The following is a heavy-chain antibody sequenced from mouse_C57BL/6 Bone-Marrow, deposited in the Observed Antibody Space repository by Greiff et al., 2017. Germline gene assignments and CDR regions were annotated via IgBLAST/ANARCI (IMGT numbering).Heavy chain of an antibody. CDR2: ISDGGSYT. D-gene: IGHD1-1*01. V-gene: IGHV5-4*01. CDR3: ARDPLYYYGSSYGYFDV. Sequence: EVQGVVSGGGLVKPGGSLKLSCAASGFTFSSYAMSWVRQTPEKRLEWVATISDGGSYTYYPDNVKGRFTISRDNAKNNLYLQMRHLKSEDTAMYYCARDPLYYYGSSYGYFDVWGTGTTVTVSS. J-gene: IGHJ1*03. CDR1: GFTFSSYA.